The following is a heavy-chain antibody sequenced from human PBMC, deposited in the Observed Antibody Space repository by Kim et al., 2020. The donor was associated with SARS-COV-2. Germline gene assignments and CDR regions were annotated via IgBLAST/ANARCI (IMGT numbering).Heavy chain of an antibody. J-gene: IGHJ5*02. V-gene: IGHV1-18*01. CDR2: ISGYNGDT. D-gene: IGHD3-16*01. Sequence: ASVKVSCKASGYTFRSYGVSWVRQAPGQGLEWMGWISGYNGDTNYAQKLQGRVIMTTDTSTSTAYMELRSLSFDDTAMYYCARGGIYDYVWGSHVDNWFDPWGQGTLVTVSS. CDR3: ARGGIYDYVWGSHVDNWFDP. CDR1: GYTFRSYG.